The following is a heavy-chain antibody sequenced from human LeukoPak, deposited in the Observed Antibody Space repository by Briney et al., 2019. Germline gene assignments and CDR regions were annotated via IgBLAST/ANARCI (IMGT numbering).Heavy chain of an antibody. D-gene: IGHD3-10*01. CDR1: GFAFSSYT. J-gene: IGHJ6*04. Sequence: GGSLRLSCAASGFAFSSYTMNWVRQAPGKGLEWVSSISSSTTYIYYADSVKGRFTISRDNSKSSLFLQMNSLRAEDTAVYYCARHPTVISMVPAPSDVWGKGTTVTVSA. CDR2: ISSSTTYI. CDR3: ARHPTVISMVPAPSDV. V-gene: IGHV3-21*06.